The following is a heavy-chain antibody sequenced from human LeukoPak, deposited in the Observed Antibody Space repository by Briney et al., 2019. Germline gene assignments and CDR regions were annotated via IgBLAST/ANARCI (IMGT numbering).Heavy chain of an antibody. CDR3: ATRPTYWGIAVAAAGEGVYFDY. CDR1: GYTLTELS. J-gene: IGHJ4*02. CDR2: FDPEDGET. D-gene: IGHD6-19*01. Sequence: ASVKVSCKVSGYTLTELSMHWVRQAPGKGLEWMGGFDPEDGETIYAQKFQGRVTMTEDTSTDTAYMELSSLRSEDTAVYYCATRPTYWGIAVAAAGEGVYFDYWGQGTLVTDSS. V-gene: IGHV1-24*01.